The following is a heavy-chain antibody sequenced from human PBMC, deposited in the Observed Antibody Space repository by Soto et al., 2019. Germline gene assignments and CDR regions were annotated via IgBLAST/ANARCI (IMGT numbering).Heavy chain of an antibody. J-gene: IGHJ6*02. Sequence: SQTLSLTCTVSGDSISTYYWSWIRQPPGKGLEWIAYIYYSGSANYNPSLKSRVTISVDPSENQFSLKLTSVSAADAAVYYCARGGPRVVPALTSYYYAMDVWGQGTTVTVSS. D-gene: IGHD2-2*01. V-gene: IGHV4-59*01. CDR1: GDSISTYY. CDR2: IYYSGSA. CDR3: ARGGPRVVPALTSYYYAMDV.